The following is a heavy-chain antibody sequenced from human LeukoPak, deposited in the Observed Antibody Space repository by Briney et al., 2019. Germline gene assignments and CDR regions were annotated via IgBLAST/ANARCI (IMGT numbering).Heavy chain of an antibody. V-gene: IGHV3-11*01. D-gene: IGHD6-19*01. J-gene: IGHJ4*02. CDR3: ARDRGAVAAPWDY. CDR1: GFTFSYFY. CDR2: ISSSGSTI. Sequence: GGSLRLSCAASGFTFSYFYMSWTRQAPGKGLEWVSYISSSGSTIFYADSVKGRFTISRDNAKNSLYLQMNSLRAEDTAVYYCARDRGAVAAPWDYWGQGTLVTVSS.